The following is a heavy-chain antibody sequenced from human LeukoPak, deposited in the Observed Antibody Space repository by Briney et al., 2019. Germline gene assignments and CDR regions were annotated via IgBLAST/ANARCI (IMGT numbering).Heavy chain of an antibody. CDR2: MYYSGST. Sequence: SETLSLTCTVSGGSISSYYWGWIRQPPGKGLEWIGSMYYSGSTYYNPSLKSRVTISVDTSKNQFSLKLSSVTAADTAVYYCARGVVEDYFDYWGQGTLVTVSS. D-gene: IGHD3-22*01. V-gene: IGHV4-39*07. J-gene: IGHJ4*02. CDR3: ARGVVEDYFDY. CDR1: GGSISSYY.